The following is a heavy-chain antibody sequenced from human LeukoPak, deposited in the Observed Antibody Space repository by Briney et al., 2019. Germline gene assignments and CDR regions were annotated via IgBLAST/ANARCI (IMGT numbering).Heavy chain of an antibody. V-gene: IGHV3-23*01. Sequence: PGGSLRLSCAASGFTFSSYAMSWVRQAPGKGLEWVSAISGSGGSTYYADSVKGRFTISRDNSKNTPYLQMNSLRAEDTAVYYCATPRLRWTPTPFDYWGQGTLVTVSS. CDR3: ATPRLRWTPTPFDY. D-gene: IGHD4-23*01. CDR2: ISGSGGST. CDR1: GFTFSSYA. J-gene: IGHJ4*02.